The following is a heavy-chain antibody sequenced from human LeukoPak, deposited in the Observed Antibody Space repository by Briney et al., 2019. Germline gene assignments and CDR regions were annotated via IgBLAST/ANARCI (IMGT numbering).Heavy chain of an antibody. Sequence: SVKVSCKASGGTFSSYAISWVRQAPGQGLEWMGGIIPIFGTANYAQKFQGRVTITADESTSTAYMGLSSLRSEDTAVYYCATNYGYCSSTSCLRAPFYYGMDVWGQGTTVTVSS. V-gene: IGHV1-69*13. CDR2: IIPIFGTA. CDR3: ATNYGYCSSTSCLRAPFYYGMDV. D-gene: IGHD2-2*01. CDR1: GGTFSSYA. J-gene: IGHJ6*02.